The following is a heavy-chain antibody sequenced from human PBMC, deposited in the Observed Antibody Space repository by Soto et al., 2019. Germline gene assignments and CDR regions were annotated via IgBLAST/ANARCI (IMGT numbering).Heavy chain of an antibody. V-gene: IGHV4-34*01. D-gene: IGHD3-10*01. J-gene: IGHJ5*02. CDR2: SNHSGST. CDR3: ARFGGDRLIGYYGSGSYYNHAKLNWFDP. Sequence: PSETLSLTCAVYGESFSGYYWSWIRQPPGKGLEWIGESNHSGSTNHNPSLKSRVTISVDTSKNQFSLKLSSVTAADTAVYYCARFGGDRLIGYYGSGSYYNHAKLNWFDPWGQGTLVTVSS. CDR1: GESFSGYY.